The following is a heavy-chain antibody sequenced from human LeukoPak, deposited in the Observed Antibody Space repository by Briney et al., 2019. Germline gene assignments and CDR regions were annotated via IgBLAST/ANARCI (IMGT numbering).Heavy chain of an antibody. D-gene: IGHD2-15*01. Sequence: ASVKVSCKASGYTFTGYYMHWVRQAPGQGLEWMGWINPNSGGTNYAQKFQGWVTMTRDTSISTAYMELSRLRSDDTAVYYCARDFGSVYCSGGSRYESWFDPWGQGTLVTVSS. J-gene: IGHJ5*02. V-gene: IGHV1-2*04. CDR1: GYTFTGYY. CDR3: ARDFGSVYCSGGSRYESWFDP. CDR2: INPNSGGT.